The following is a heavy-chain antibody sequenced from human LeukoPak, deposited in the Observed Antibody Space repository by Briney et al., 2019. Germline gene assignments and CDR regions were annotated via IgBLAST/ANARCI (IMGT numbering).Heavy chain of an antibody. CDR1: GFTFSSYA. Sequence: GGSLRLSCAASGFTFSSYAMHWVRQAPGKGLEWVAVISYDGSNKYYADSVKGRFTISRDNSKNTLYLQMNSLRAGDTAVYYCSRVGATIGYFDYWGQGTLVTVSS. J-gene: IGHJ4*02. CDR2: ISYDGSNK. CDR3: SRVGATIGYFDY. D-gene: IGHD1-26*01. V-gene: IGHV3-30-3*01.